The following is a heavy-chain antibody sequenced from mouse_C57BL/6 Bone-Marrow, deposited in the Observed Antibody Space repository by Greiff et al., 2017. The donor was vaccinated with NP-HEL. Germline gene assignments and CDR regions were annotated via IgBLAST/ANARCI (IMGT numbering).Heavy chain of an antibody. J-gene: IGHJ3*01. CDR2: INPNNGGT. CDR3: ASKGVPRY. V-gene: IGHV1-26*01. Sequence: EVQLQQSGPELVKPGASVKISCKASGYTFTDYYMNWVKQSHGKSLEWIGDINPNNGGTSYNQKFKGKATLTVDKSSSTAYMELRSLTSEDSAVYYCASKGVPRYWGQGTLVTVSA. CDR1: GYTFTDYY. D-gene: IGHD1-3*01.